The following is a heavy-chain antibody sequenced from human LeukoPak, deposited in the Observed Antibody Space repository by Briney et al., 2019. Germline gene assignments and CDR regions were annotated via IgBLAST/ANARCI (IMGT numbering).Heavy chain of an antibody. Sequence: PSETLSLTCTVSGGSISSGGYYWSWIRQHPGKGPEWIGYIYYSGSTYYNPSLKSRVTISVDTSKNQFSLKLSSVTAADTAVYYCARLSGQIITTGVSPSYLDYWGQGTLVTVSS. CDR3: ARLSGQIITTGVSPSYLDY. D-gene: IGHD3-10*01. CDR1: GGSISSGGYY. J-gene: IGHJ4*02. V-gene: IGHV4-31*03. CDR2: IYYSGST.